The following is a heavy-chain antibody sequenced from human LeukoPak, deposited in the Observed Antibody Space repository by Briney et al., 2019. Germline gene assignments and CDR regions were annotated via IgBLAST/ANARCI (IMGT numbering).Heavy chain of an antibody. CDR3: VRVSSSRGKLDAFDI. CDR1: GYTLTSYG. Sequence: ASVNVSCKASGYTLTSYGISWVRQAPGQELVCMGWTNTYNGNTNYAQNLQGRVTMTIDTSTNTAYMELRSLRSDDTAVYYCVRVSSSRGKLDAFDIWGQGTMVTVSS. D-gene: IGHD6-6*01. J-gene: IGHJ3*02. V-gene: IGHV1-18*01. CDR2: TNTYNGNT.